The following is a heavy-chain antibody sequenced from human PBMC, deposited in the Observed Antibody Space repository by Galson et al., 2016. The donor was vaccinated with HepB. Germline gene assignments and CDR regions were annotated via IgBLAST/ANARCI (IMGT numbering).Heavy chain of an antibody. CDR2: IWADGGNK. Sequence: SLRLSCAASGFTFSNHGMHWVRQAPGKGLECVAVIWADGGNKYYVDSVKGRFTISRDNSKNTVYLQMHSLRADDTAVYYCARDIYTGGYVIDYWGQEPLGTVSS. V-gene: IGHV3-33*01. D-gene: IGHD2-8*02. CDR3: ARDIYTGGYVIDY. CDR1: GFTFSNHG. J-gene: IGHJ4*02.